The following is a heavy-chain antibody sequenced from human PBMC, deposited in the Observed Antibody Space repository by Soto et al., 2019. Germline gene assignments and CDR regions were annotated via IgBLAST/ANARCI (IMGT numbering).Heavy chain of an antibody. CDR1: GYSFTSYW. V-gene: IGHV5-10-1*01. D-gene: IGHD6-19*01. J-gene: IGHJ3*02. Sequence: GESLKISCKGSGYSFTSYWISLVRQMPGKGLEWMGRIDPSDSYTNYSPSFQGHVTISADKSISTAYLQWSSLNALNTAMYYCERRLAYSSGWYGGAFDIWGQGTMVTVSS. CDR2: IDPSDSYT. CDR3: ERRLAYSSGWYGGAFDI.